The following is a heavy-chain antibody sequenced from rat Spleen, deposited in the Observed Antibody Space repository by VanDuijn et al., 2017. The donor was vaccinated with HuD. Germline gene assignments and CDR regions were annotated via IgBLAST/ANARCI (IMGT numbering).Heavy chain of an antibody. Sequence: EVQLVESGGGLVQPGNSLKLSCAASGFTFSDYNMAWVRQAPTKGLEWVATISYDGSSTYYRNSVKGRYTISRDNAKSTLFLQMDSLRSEDTATYYCARGRLFDYWGQGVMVTVSS. CDR2: ISYDGSST. J-gene: IGHJ2*01. V-gene: IGHV5-7*01. CDR1: GFTFSDYN. CDR3: ARGRLFDY.